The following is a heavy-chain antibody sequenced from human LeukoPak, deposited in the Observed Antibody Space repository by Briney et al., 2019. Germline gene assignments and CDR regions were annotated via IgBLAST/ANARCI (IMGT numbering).Heavy chain of an antibody. V-gene: IGHV3-30*02. D-gene: IGHD3-10*01. CDR3: AKYRRSYGSGSSSFDY. CDR1: GFTFSSYG. CDR2: IRYDGSNK. J-gene: IGHJ4*02. Sequence: GSLRLSCAASGFTFSSYGMHWVRQAPGKGLEWVAFIRYDGSNKYYADSVKGRFTISRDNSKNTLYLQMNSLRAEDTAVYYCAKYRRSYGSGSSSFDYWGQGTLVTVSS.